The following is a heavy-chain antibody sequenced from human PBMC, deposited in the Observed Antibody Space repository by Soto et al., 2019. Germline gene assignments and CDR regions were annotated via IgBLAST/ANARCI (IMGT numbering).Heavy chain of an antibody. V-gene: IGHV5-51*01. D-gene: IGHD3-22*01. CDR2: IYPGDSDT. Sequence: GESLKISCKGSGYSFTSYWIGWLRQMTGKGLEWRGIIYPGDSDTRYSPSFQGQVTLSADKSISTAYMQWSSLKASDTAMYYCARRNYYDSSGYSPYYYYVMDVWGQGTTVTVSS. CDR1: GYSFTSYW. CDR3: ARRNYYDSSGYSPYYYYVMDV. J-gene: IGHJ6*02.